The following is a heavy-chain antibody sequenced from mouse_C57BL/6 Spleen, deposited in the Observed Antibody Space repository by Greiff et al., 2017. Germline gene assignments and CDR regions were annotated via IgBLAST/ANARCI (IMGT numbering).Heavy chain of an antibody. Sequence: VQLQQSGTVLARPGASVKMSCTTSGYTFTSYWMHWVKQRPGQGLEWKGAIYHGNSDTSYNQKFKGKAKLTAVTSASPAYMELSSLTKEDSAVYYCTVITTVVDYWGQGTTLTGSS. CDR1: GYTFTSYW. CDR2: IYHGNSDT. CDR3: TVITTVVDY. D-gene: IGHD1-1*01. J-gene: IGHJ2*01. V-gene: IGHV1-5*01.